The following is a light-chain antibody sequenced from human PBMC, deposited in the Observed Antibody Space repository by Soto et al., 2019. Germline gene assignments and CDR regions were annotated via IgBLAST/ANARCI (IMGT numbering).Light chain of an antibody. CDR2: GAS. J-gene: IGKJ1*01. CDR3: QHYNSYSEA. V-gene: IGKV3-15*01. Sequence: IVMTQSPATLSVSPGEGVTLSCRASQSVRSHLAWYQQKPGQPPRLLIYGASTRATGIPARFSGSGSGTEFTLTISSLQPDDFATYYCQHYNSYSEAFGQGTKVDIK. CDR1: QSVRSH.